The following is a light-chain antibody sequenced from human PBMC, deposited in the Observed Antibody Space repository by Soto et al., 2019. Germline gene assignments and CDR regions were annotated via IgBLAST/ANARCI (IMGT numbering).Light chain of an antibody. V-gene: IGLV2-14*03. CDR3: SSYTSSNFGV. CDR2: DVS. Sequence: QSALTQPASVSGSPGQSITISCTGTSSDVGGYNYVSWYQQHPGEAPKIIIYDVSSRPSGVSYRFSGSKSGNTASLTISGLQSEDEADYYCSSYTSSNFGVCVTGTKVTVL. CDR1: SSDVGGYNY. J-gene: IGLJ1*01.